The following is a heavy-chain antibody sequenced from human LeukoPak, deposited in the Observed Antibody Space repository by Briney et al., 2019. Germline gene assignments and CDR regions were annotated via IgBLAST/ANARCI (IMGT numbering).Heavy chain of an antibody. CDR3: ARVGCSSTSCHRWFDP. D-gene: IGHD2-2*01. CDR1: GYTFTGYY. J-gene: IGHJ5*02. CDR2: INPNSGGT. V-gene: IGHV1-2*02. Sequence: ASVKVSCKASGYTFTGYYMHWMRLAPGQGREWMGWINPNSGGTNYAQKFQGRVTMTRDTSISTAYMELSRLRSDDTAVYYCARVGCSSTSCHRWFDPWGQGTLVTVSS.